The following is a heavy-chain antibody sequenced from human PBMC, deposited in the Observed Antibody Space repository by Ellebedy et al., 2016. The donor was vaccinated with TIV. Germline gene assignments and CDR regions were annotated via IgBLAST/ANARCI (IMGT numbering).Heavy chain of an antibody. CDR2: IYYSGST. V-gene: IGHV4-39*07. Sequence: SETLSLTXTVSGGSISSSSYYWGWIRQPPGKGLEWIGSIYYSGSTYYNPSLKSRVTISVDTSKNQFSLKLSSVTAADTAVYYCARDLKDGIAVAGFFDYWGQGTLVTVSS. CDR1: GGSISSSSYY. J-gene: IGHJ4*02. D-gene: IGHD6-19*01. CDR3: ARDLKDGIAVAGFFDY.